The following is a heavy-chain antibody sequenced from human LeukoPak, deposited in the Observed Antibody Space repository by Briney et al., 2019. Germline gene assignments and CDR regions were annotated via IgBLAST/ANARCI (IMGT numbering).Heavy chain of an antibody. D-gene: IGHD3-10*01. CDR2: ISGSGGST. CDR3: AKVVTNYYGSGSPNWFDP. CDR1: GFTFSSYA. Sequence: GGSLRLSCAAPGFTFSSYAMSWVRQAPGKGLEWVSAISGSGGSTYYADSVKGRFTISRDNSKNTLYLQMNSLRAEDTAVYYCAKVVTNYYGSGSPNWFDPWGQGTLVTVSS. V-gene: IGHV3-23*01. J-gene: IGHJ5*02.